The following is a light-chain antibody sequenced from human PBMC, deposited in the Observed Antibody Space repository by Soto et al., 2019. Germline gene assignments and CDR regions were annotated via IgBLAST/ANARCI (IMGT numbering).Light chain of an antibody. V-gene: IGKV3-15*01. CDR1: QSVSSN. CDR3: QQYNNWPRT. J-gene: IGKJ1*01. CDR2: GAS. Sequence: EIVMTQSPATLSLSPGERATLSCRASQSVSSNLAWYQQKPGQAPMLLIYGASTRATGIPARFSGSGSGTECTLTISSLKSEDCAVYYCQQYNNWPRTFGQGTKVDIK.